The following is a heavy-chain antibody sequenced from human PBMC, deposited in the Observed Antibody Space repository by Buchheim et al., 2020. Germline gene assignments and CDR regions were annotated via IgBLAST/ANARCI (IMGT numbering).Heavy chain of an antibody. J-gene: IGHJ4*02. V-gene: IGHV1-18*01. D-gene: IGHD3-22*01. Sequence: QVQLVQSGTEVKKTGASVTVSCKAAGYSFSTYGINWVRQAPGQGLEWMGWISVYNGNRNYAQKFRGRVTMTTDTSTSTAYMELRGLRSDDTAVYYCARDRTENTKPDYYDSSGHHFGSDYWGQGTL. CDR3: ARDRTENTKPDYYDSSGHHFGSDY. CDR2: ISVYNGNR. CDR1: GYSFSTYG.